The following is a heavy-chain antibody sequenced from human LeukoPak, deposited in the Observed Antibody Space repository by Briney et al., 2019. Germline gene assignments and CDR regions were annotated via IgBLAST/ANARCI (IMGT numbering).Heavy chain of an antibody. CDR2: ISSSSSYI. Sequence: GGSLRLSCAASGFSFSRYWMNWVRQAPGKGLEWVSSISSSSSYIYYADSVKGRFTISRDNAKNSLYLQMNSLRAEDTAVYYCATLAAEGIWGQGTMVTVSS. CDR3: ATLAAEGI. CDR1: GFSFSRYW. J-gene: IGHJ3*02. V-gene: IGHV3-21*01. D-gene: IGHD6-13*01.